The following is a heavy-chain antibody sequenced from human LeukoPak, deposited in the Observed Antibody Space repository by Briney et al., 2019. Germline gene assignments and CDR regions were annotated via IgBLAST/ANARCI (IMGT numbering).Heavy chain of an antibody. CDR3: ARGSQDYYYDSSGYYSHAFDI. Sequence: PSQTLSLTCTVSGGSISSGGYYWSWIRQPPGKGLEWIGYLYYSGSTNYNPSLKSRVTISVDTSKNQFSLKLSSVTAADTAVYYCARGSQDYYYDSSGYYSHAFDIWGQGTMVTVSS. J-gene: IGHJ3*02. V-gene: IGHV4-61*08. CDR1: GGSISSGGYY. CDR2: LYYSGST. D-gene: IGHD3-22*01.